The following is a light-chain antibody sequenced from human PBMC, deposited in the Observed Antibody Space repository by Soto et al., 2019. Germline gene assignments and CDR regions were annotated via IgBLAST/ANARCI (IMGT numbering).Light chain of an antibody. CDR3: QHRSNWPLT. V-gene: IGKV3-11*01. Sequence: EIVLTQSPATLSLSPGERATLSCRACQSVSSYLAWYQQKPGQAPRLLIYDASNRAAGIPARFSGSGSGTDFTLTISGLEPEDFAVYYCQHRSNWPLTFGGGTKVEIK. CDR1: QSVSSY. J-gene: IGKJ4*01. CDR2: DAS.